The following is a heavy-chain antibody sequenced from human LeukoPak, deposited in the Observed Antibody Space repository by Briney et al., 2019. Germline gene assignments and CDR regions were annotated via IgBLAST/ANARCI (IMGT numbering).Heavy chain of an antibody. Sequence: GGSLRLSCAASGFTFSDYYMSWIRQAPGKGLEWVSYISSSGSTIYYADSVKGRFTISRDNAKNSLYLQMNSLRAEDTAVYYCARDLSDQYSSSWYRGYYYYYGMDVWGQGTMVTVSS. CDR1: GFTFSDYY. D-gene: IGHD6-13*01. J-gene: IGHJ6*02. V-gene: IGHV3-11*01. CDR2: ISSSGSTI. CDR3: ARDLSDQYSSSWYRGYYYYYGMDV.